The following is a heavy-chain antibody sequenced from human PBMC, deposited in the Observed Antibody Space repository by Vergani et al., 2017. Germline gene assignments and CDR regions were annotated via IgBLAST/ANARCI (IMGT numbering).Heavy chain of an antibody. CDR1: GGSISSSSYY. D-gene: IGHD1-1*01. CDR3: AREGQLELNVDV. J-gene: IGHJ6*02. CDR2: IYYSGST. V-gene: IGHV4-39*02. Sequence: QLQLQESGPGLVKPSETLSLTCTVSGGSISSSSYYWGWIRQPPGKGLEWIGSIYYSGSTYYNPSLKSRVTISVDTSKNQFSLKLSSVTAADTAVYYCAREGQLELNVDVWGQGTTVTVSS.